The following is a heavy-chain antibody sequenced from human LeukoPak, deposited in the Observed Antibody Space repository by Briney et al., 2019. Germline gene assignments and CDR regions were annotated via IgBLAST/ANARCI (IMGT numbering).Heavy chain of an antibody. CDR2: ISAYNGNT. V-gene: IGHV1-18*01. D-gene: IGHD2-2*01. CDR1: GYTFTSYG. Sequence: EASVKVSCKASGYTFTSYGISWVRQAPGQGLEWMGWISAYNGNTNYAQKLQGRVTMTTDTSTSTAYMELRSLRSDDTAVYYCARDVVVVPAAIAGATTNSDYWGQGTLVTVSS. J-gene: IGHJ4*02. CDR3: ARDVVVVPAAIAGATTNSDY.